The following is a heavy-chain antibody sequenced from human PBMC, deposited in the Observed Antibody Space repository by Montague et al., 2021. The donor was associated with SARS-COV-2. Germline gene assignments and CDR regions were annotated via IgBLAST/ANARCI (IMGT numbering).Heavy chain of an antibody. Sequence: SETLSLTCTVSDFSITRGYYWGWIRQPPGKGLGWIGSVACGANTHNNPSLKSGAFISVDTYKNQFSLKLNALTAADTAKYYCTRGNSEYKLLFLSDRYYFLDYWGQGILVTVSS. V-gene: IGHV4-38-2*02. CDR2: VACGANT. CDR1: DFSITRGYY. CDR3: TRGNSEYKLLFLSDRYYFLDY. J-gene: IGHJ4*02. D-gene: IGHD2/OR15-2a*01.